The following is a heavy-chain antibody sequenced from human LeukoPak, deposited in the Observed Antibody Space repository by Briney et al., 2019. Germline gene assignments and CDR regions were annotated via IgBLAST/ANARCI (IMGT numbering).Heavy chain of an antibody. CDR3: AGGYGFDY. D-gene: IGHD1-1*01. CDR2: INSDGRRT. V-gene: IGHV3-74*01. Sequence: GGSLRLSCAASGFPFSSYWMHWVRQAPGKGLVWCSRINSDGRRTNYADSVKGRFTISRDNAKNTLYLQMNSLRAEDTAVYYCAGGYGFDYWGQGTLVTVSS. J-gene: IGHJ4*02. CDR1: GFPFSSYW.